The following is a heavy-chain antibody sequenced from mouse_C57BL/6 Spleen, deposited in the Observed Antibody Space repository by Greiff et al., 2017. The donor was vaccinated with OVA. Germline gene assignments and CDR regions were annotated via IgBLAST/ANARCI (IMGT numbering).Heavy chain of an antibody. D-gene: IGHD2-1*01. V-gene: IGHV1-39*01. Sequence: EVQLQQSGPELVKPGASVKISCKASGYSFTDYNMNWVKQSNGKSLEWIGVINPNYGTTSYNQKFKGKATLAVDQSSSTAYMQLNSLTSEDSAVYYCAKGSAYGNPSYWYFDVWGTGTTVTVSS. J-gene: IGHJ1*03. CDR3: AKGSAYGNPSYWYFDV. CDR1: GYSFTDYN. CDR2: INPNYGTT.